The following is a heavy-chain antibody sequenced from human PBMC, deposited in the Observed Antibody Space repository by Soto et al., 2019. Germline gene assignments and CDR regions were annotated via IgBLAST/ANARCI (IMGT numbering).Heavy chain of an antibody. D-gene: IGHD6-6*01. CDR1: GYPFTSYG. Sequence: AAVKVSCKASGYPFTSYGISWVRQAPGQGLEWMGWISAYNGNTNYAQKLQGRVTMTTDTSTSTAYMELRGLRFDGTAVYYCARDGGRGGGIAARQVFGYYYYYGMDVWGQGTTVTVSS. V-gene: IGHV1-18*01. CDR3: ARDGGRGGGIAARQVFGYYYYYGMDV. J-gene: IGHJ6*02. CDR2: ISAYNGNT.